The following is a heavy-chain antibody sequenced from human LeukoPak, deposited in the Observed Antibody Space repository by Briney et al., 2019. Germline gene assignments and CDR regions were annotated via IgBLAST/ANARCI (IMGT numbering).Heavy chain of an antibody. CDR3: ASNHLGVNYYYYYMDV. J-gene: IGHJ6*03. D-gene: IGHD1-14*01. CDR1: GGSISSSSYY. CDR2: IYYSGST. V-gene: IGHV4-39*07. Sequence: SETLSLTCTVSGGSISSSSYYWGWIRQPPGKGLEWIGSIYYSGSTYYNPSLKSRVTISVDTSKNQFSLKLSSVTAADTAVYYCASNHLGVNYYYYYMDVWGKGTTVTVSS.